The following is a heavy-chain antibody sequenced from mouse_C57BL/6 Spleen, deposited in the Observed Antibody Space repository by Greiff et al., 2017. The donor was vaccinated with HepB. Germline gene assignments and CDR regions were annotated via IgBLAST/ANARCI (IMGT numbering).Heavy chain of an antibody. CDR3: TTVYYGSTYFDY. V-gene: IGHV14-1*01. D-gene: IGHD1-1*01. CDR2: IDPEDGDT. CDR1: GFNIKDYY. Sequence: VHVKQSGAELVRPGASVKLSCTASGFNIKDYYMHWVKQRPEQGLEWIGRIDPEDGDTEYAPKFQGKATMTADTSSNTAYLQLSSLTSEDTAVYYCTTVYYGSTYFDYWGLGTTLTVSS. J-gene: IGHJ2*01.